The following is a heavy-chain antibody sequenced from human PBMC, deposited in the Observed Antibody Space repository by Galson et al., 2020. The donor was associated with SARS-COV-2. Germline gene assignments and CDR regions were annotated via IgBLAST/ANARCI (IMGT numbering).Heavy chain of an antibody. CDR1: GFTFSTYA. V-gene: IGHV3-30-3*01. CDR3: ARVSSGSYGGAFDY. J-gene: IGHJ4*02. D-gene: IGHD1-26*01. CDR2: ISYDGYNK. Sequence: TGGSLRLSCAASGFTFSTYAMHWVRQAPGKGLEWVAVISYDGYNKYYADSVKGRFTISRDNSKNTLYLQMNSLRAEDTAVYYCARVSSGSYGGAFDYWGQGTLVTVSS.